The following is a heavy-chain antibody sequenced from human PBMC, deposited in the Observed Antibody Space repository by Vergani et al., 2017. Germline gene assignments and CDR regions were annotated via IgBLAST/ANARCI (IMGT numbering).Heavy chain of an antibody. J-gene: IGHJ4*02. CDR3: ARHTTYTDS. D-gene: IGHD1-1*01. V-gene: IGHV5-51*01. CDR1: EYSFGNYW. CDR2: IYPADSDT. Sequence: EVELVQSGQEMRKPGESLKISCNGSEYSFGNYWIGWVRQMPGKGLEWMGIIYPADSDTRYSPSFQGQVTISADKSISTAFLQWDSLNAADTALYYCARHTTYTDSWGQGTLFTVSS.